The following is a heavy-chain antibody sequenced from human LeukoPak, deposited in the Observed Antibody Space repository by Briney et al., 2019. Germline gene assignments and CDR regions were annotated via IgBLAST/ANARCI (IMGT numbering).Heavy chain of an antibody. CDR2: ISWNSGSI. D-gene: IGHD3-10*01. V-gene: IGHV3-9*01. CDR3: AKAPSYSGSYWDY. CDR1: GFTFDDYA. Sequence: GRSLRLSCAASGFTFDDYAMHWARQAPGKGLEWVSGISWNSGSIGYADSVKGRFTISRDNAKNSLYLQMNSLRAEDTALYYCAKAPSYSGSYWDYWGQGTLVTVSS. J-gene: IGHJ4*02.